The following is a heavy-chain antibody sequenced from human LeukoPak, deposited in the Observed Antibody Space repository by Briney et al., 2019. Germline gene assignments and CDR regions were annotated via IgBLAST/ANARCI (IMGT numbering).Heavy chain of an antibody. Sequence: KPSETLSLTCTVSGGSISSSSYYWGWIRQPPGKGLEGIGRIYYSGSTYYNPSLKSRVTISVDTSKNQFSLKLSSVTAADTAVYYCARTHVDTAMVTLQLYNFDYWGQGTLVTVSS. CDR1: GGSISSSSYY. CDR2: IYYSGST. V-gene: IGHV4-39*01. D-gene: IGHD5-18*01. CDR3: ARTHVDTAMVTLQLYNFDY. J-gene: IGHJ4*02.